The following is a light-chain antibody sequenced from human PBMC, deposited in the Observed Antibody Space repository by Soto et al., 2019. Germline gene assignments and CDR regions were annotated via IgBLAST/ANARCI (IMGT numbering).Light chain of an antibody. CDR2: YDS. CDR1: NIGSKS. Sequence: SYELTQPPSVSVAPGKTASITCGGNNIGSKSVHWYQQKPGQAPVLVIYYDSDRPSGIPERFSGSNSGNTATLTISRVEAGDEADYYWQVWDSSSDRGVFGGGTKLTVL. CDR3: QVWDSSSDRGV. V-gene: IGLV3-21*04. J-gene: IGLJ3*02.